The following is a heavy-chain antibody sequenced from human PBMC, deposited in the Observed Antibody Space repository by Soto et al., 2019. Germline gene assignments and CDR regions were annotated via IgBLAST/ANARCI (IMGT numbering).Heavy chain of an antibody. V-gene: IGHV1-2*02. CDR1: GYTFTGYY. CDR3: ARVAWVAARPYFDY. Sequence: ASVKVSCKASGYTFTGYYMHWVRQAPGQGLEWMGWINPNSGGTNYAQKFQGRVTMTRDTSISTAYMELSRLRSDDTAVYYCARVAWVAARPYFDYWGQGTLVTVSS. CDR2: INPNSGGT. J-gene: IGHJ4*02. D-gene: IGHD6-6*01.